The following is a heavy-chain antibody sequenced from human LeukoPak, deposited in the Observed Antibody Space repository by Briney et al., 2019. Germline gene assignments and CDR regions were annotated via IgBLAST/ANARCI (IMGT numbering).Heavy chain of an antibody. CDR1: GGSISTTTNS. CDR2: INHSEST. Sequence: SETLSLTCNVSGGSISTTTNSWVWASIRQRPTKGLEWIGEINHSESTNCNPSLKSRVTISVDTSKNQFSLKLSSVTAADTAVYYWAKDRVVFNWNYAYYFDPWGQGTLVTVSS. CDR3: AKDRVVFNWNYAYYFDP. D-gene: IGHD1-7*01. V-gene: IGHV4-39*07. J-gene: IGHJ4*02.